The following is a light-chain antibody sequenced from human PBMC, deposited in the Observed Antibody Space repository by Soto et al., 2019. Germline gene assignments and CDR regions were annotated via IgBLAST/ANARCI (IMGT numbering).Light chain of an antibody. CDR3: QQYDTNPKT. V-gene: IGKV1-5*01. J-gene: IGKJ1*01. Sequence: DIQMNQSPSTLSAFVGDRVTFTCRARQSINNWLAWYQQRPGTAHKILIYDASTLESGVPSRFSGSGSGTEFSLTISRLQPEDFATYYCQQYDTNPKTFGQGTKVEI. CDR1: QSINNW. CDR2: DAS.